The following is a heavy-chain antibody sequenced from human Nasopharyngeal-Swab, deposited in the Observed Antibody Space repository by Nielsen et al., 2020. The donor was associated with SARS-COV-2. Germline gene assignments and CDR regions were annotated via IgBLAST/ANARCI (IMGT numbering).Heavy chain of an antibody. CDR3: AKDLGPGMVVVVITGFDY. CDR2: IRGSGGST. Sequence: GGSLRPSCAASGSTFSSYAMSWVRQAPGKGLEWVSSIRGSGGSTYYADSVKGRFTISKDNSKNPLYLQMNSLRAEDTAVYYCAKDLGPGMVVVVITGFDYWGQGRLVTVSS. CDR1: GSTFSSYA. D-gene: IGHD3-22*01. J-gene: IGHJ4*02. V-gene: IGHV3-23*01.